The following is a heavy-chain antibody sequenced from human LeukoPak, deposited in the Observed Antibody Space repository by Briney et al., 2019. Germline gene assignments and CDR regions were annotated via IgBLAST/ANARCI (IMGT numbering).Heavy chain of an antibody. V-gene: IGHV3-49*04. CDR1: GFTFGDYA. CDR3: TRAVSGWTGYFDY. Sequence: GGSLRLSCTASGFTFGDYAMSWVRQAPGKGLEWVGFIRSKAYGGTTEYAASVKGRFTISRDDSKSIAYLQMNSMKPGDTAVYYCTRAVSGWTGYFDYWGQGTLVTVSS. J-gene: IGHJ4*02. D-gene: IGHD6-19*01. CDR2: IRSKAYGGTT.